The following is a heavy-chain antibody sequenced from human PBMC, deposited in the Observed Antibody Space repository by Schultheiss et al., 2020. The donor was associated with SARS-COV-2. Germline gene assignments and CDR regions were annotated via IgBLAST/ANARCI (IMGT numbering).Heavy chain of an antibody. CDR1: GFTVSSNY. CDR2: IYSGGST. Sequence: GESLKISCAASGFTVSSNYMSWVRQAPGKGLEWVSVIYSGGSTYYADSVKGRFTISRDNSKNTLYLQMNSLRAEDTAVYYCARDDLYYGMDVWGQGTTVTVSS. J-gene: IGHJ6*02. CDR3: ARDDLYYGMDV. V-gene: IGHV3-66*01.